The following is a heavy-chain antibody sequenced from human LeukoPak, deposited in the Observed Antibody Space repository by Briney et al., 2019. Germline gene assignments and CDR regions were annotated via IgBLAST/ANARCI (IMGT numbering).Heavy chain of an antibody. CDR3: ARSGREATEIDY. Sequence: GGSLRLSCAASGFIFSSYSMSWVRQAPGKGLEWLSYINGRGTYIDYAESLKGRVTISRDNAQNSLYLQMNSLRVEDTAVYYCARSGREATEIDYWGQGTLVTVSS. V-gene: IGHV3-21*06. D-gene: IGHD1-1*01. J-gene: IGHJ4*02. CDR2: INGRGTYI. CDR1: GFIFSSYS.